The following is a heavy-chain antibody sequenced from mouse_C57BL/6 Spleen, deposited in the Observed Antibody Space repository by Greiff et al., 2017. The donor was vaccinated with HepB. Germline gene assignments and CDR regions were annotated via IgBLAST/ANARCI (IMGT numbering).Heavy chain of an antibody. CDR3: ALYYGYDVDWFAY. D-gene: IGHD2-2*01. J-gene: IGHJ3*01. CDR1: GYTFTSYW. CDR2: IYPSDSET. V-gene: IGHV1-61*01. Sequence: QVQLQQPGAELVRPGSSVKLSCKASGYTFTSYWMDWVKQRPGQGLEWIGNIYPSDSETHYNQKFKDKATLTVDKSSSTAYMQLSSLTSEDSAVYYCALYYGYDVDWFAYWGQGTLVTVSA.